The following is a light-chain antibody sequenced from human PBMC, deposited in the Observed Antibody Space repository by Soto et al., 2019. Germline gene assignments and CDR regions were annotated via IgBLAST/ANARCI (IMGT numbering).Light chain of an antibody. Sequence: QSALTQPASVSGSPGQSITISCTGTSSDVGGYNYVSWYQQHPGKAPKLMIYDVSNRPSGVSNRFSGSKSGNTASLTISGLQVEDEADYYCSSYTSSSSLFGTGTKVTVL. CDR2: DVS. CDR3: SSYTSSSSL. CDR1: SSDVGGYNY. V-gene: IGLV2-14*01. J-gene: IGLJ1*01.